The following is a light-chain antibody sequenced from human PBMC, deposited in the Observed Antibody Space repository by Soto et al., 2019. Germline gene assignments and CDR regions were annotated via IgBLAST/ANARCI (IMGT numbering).Light chain of an antibody. V-gene: IGLV1-44*01. J-gene: IGLJ1*01. CDR3: AAWDDSLNGHV. CDR1: SSNIGTSS. Sequence: QSVLTQPHSASGTPGQRVTISCSGSSSNIGTSSVHWFQRLPGTAPKLLISTTNQRPSGVPERFSGSKSGTSASLAISGLQYEDEADYYCAAWDDSLNGHVFGTGTKVTVL. CDR2: TTN.